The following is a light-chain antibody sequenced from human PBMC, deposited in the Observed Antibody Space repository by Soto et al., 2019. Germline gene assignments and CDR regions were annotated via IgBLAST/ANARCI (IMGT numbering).Light chain of an antibody. V-gene: IGKV3D-15*01. CDR2: GTY. CDR3: QQYNKWPRT. Sequence: EIVMTQSPATLSVSPGEGVTLSCRASERLTTNLAWYQQSPGQAPRLLIYGTYTRATGIPTRFSGSGTGTEFTLTISSLESEDFAVYYCQQYNKWPRTVGGGTKVDSK. CDR1: ERLTTN. J-gene: IGKJ4*01.